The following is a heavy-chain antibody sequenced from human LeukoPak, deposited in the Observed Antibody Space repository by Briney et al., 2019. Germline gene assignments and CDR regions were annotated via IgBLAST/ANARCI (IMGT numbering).Heavy chain of an antibody. CDR1: GFTFSNPD. CDR2: ITPSSTYI. CDR3: ARNLNSPIAVAGSDY. D-gene: IGHD6-19*01. Sequence: GGSLRLSCAASGFTFSNPDMEWVRQAPGKGLEWVSSITPSSTYIYYAESMRGRFTVSRDNAKNSLYLQMNSLTAEDTAVYYCARNLNSPIAVAGSDYWGQGTLVTVSS. V-gene: IGHV3-21*01. J-gene: IGHJ4*02.